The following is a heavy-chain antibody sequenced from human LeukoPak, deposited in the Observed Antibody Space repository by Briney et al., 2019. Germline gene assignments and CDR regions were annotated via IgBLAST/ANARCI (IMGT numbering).Heavy chain of an antibody. J-gene: IGHJ4*02. D-gene: IGHD4-23*01. Sequence: GASVKVSCKASGYTFTSYGITWVRQAPGQGLEWMRWISSYNGDTKYAQKVQGRVTVTTDTSTSTAYMELRSLSLDDTAVYYCARGDYGGGFDYWGQGTLVTVSS. CDR1: GYTFTSYG. CDR3: ARGDYGGGFDY. V-gene: IGHV1-18*01. CDR2: ISSYNGDT.